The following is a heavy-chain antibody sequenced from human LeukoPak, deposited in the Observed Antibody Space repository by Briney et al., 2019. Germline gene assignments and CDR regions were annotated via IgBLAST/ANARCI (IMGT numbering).Heavy chain of an antibody. V-gene: IGHV5-51*01. Sequence: GESLKISCKTYGYTFNNYWIGWVRQMPGKGLEWMGIIYPGDSDTRYSPSFEGQVTISADKSINTAYLQWSTLKASDTAMYYCARHSESSLLSGRFDPWGQGTLVTVPS. CDR3: ARHSESSLLSGRFDP. J-gene: IGHJ5*02. CDR2: IYPGDSDT. CDR1: GYTFNNYW. D-gene: IGHD3-10*01.